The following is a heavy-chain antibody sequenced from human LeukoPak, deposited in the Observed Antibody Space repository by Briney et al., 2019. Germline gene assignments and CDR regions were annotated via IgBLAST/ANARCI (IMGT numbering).Heavy chain of an antibody. CDR3: ARVEDSYGADHFDY. J-gene: IGHJ4*02. CDR2: IKQDGSEK. D-gene: IGHD5-18*01. CDR1: GFTFSSYW. V-gene: IGHV3-7*01. Sequence: GGSLRLSCAASGFTFSSYWMSWVRQAPGKGLEWVANIKQDGSEKYYVDSVKGRFTISRDNAKNSLYLQMNSLRAEDTAVYYCARVEDSYGADHFDYWGQGTLVTVSS.